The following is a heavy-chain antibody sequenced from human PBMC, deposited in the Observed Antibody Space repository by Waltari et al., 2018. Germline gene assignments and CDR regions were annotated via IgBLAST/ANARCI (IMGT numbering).Heavy chain of an antibody. CDR2: INHSGST. Sequence: QVQLQQWGAGLLKPSETLSLTCAVYGGSFSGYYWSWLRPPPGKGLEWIGEINHSGSTNYNPSLKSRVTISVDTSKNQFSLKLSSVTAADTAVYYCARVGVTTVTNSDYFDYWGQGTLVTVSS. CDR1: GGSFSGYY. CDR3: ARVGVTTVTNSDYFDY. J-gene: IGHJ4*02. V-gene: IGHV4-34*01. D-gene: IGHD4-17*01.